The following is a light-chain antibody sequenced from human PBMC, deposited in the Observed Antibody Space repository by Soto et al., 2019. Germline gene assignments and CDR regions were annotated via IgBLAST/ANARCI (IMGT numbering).Light chain of an antibody. CDR3: QQYNNWPHT. Sequence: EVVMTQSPATLSVSPGERATLSCRASQSVSSKLAWCQQKPGQAPSRLIYGVSTRATGVPVRFSGSGSGTEFTLTINSLQSEDFAVYYCQQYNNWPHTFGQGTKLEIK. CDR1: QSVSSK. J-gene: IGKJ2*01. V-gene: IGKV3-15*01. CDR2: GVS.